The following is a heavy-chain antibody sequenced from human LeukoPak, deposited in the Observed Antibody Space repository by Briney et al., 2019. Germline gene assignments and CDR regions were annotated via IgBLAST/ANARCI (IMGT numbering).Heavy chain of an antibody. D-gene: IGHD2-2*01. V-gene: IGHV3-21*06. J-gene: IGHJ4*02. Sequence: GGSLRLSCAASGFTFSSYSMHWVRQAPGKGLEWVSDISSTSSYIYYADSVKGRFTISRDNAKNSLYLQMSNLTAEDTAVYYCARVFDIWCSSTSCYYFDYWGQGTLVTVSS. CDR1: GFTFSSYS. CDR2: ISSTSSYI. CDR3: ARVFDIWCSSTSCYYFDY.